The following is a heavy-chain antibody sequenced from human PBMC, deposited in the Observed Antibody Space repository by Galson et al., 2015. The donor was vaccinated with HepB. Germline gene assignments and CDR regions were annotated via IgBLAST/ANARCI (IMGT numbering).Heavy chain of an antibody. CDR3: ARAKGSGTSWFDP. CDR2: ISAYNGNT. D-gene: IGHD3-10*01. J-gene: IGHJ5*02. CDR1: GYTFTSYG. V-gene: IGHV1-18*04. Sequence: SVKVSCKASGYTFTSYGISWVRQAPGQGLEWMGWISAYNGNTNYAQKLQGRVTMTTDTSTSTAYMELSRLGSDDTAVYYCARAKGSGTSWFDPWGQGTLVTVSS.